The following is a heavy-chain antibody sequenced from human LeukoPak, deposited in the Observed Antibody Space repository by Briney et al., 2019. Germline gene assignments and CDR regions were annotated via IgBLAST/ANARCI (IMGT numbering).Heavy chain of an antibody. CDR1: GGSINSYY. CDR3: ARHLAANYYGSSYYYYYYGMDV. CDR2: IYYSGST. Sequence: SETLSLTCTVSGGSINSYYWSWIRQPPGKGLEWIGYIYYSGSTNYNPSLKSRVTISVDTSKNQFSLKLSSVTAADTAVYYCARHLAANYYGSSYYYYYYGMDVWGQGTTVTVSS. J-gene: IGHJ6*02. V-gene: IGHV4-59*08. D-gene: IGHD3-10*01.